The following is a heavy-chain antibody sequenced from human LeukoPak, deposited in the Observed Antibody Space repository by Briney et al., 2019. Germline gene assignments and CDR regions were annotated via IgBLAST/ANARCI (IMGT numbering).Heavy chain of an antibody. CDR2: ISSNGGST. D-gene: IGHD6-6*01. J-gene: IGHJ4*02. CDR1: GFTFSSYA. CDR3: ARSTISSSSYYFDY. Sequence: GGSLRLSYAASGFTFSSYAMHWVRQAPGKGLEYVSAISSNGGSTYYANSVKGRFTISRDNSKNTLYLQMGSLRAEDMAVYYCARSTISSSSYYFDYWGQGTLVTVSS. V-gene: IGHV3-64*01.